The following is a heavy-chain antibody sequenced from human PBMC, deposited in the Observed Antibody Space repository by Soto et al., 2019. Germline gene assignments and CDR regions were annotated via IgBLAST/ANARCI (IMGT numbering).Heavy chain of an antibody. CDR3: TRDHRHLAY. Sequence: EVQLVESGGGLVQPGRSLRLSCTASGFTFGDYAMNWFRQAPGKGLEWVGFIRSKAYGGTTENAASVKGRFTISRDDSKSIAYLQMNSLKTEDTAVYYCTRDHRHLAYWGQGTLVTVSS. CDR2: IRSKAYGGTT. J-gene: IGHJ4*02. V-gene: IGHV3-49*03. CDR1: GFTFGDYA.